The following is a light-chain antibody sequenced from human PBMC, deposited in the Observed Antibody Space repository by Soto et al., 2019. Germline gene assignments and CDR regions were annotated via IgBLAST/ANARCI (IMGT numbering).Light chain of an antibody. CDR3: QQSYSTPYT. V-gene: IGKV1-39*01. Sequence: DIPMTQSPSSLSASVGDRVTITCRASQTTGSYLNWYQQKPGKAPKLLIYAASSLQSGVPSRFSGSGSGTDFTLTISSLQPEDFASYYCQQSYSTPYTFGQGTKLEIK. CDR1: QTTGSY. CDR2: AAS. J-gene: IGKJ2*01.